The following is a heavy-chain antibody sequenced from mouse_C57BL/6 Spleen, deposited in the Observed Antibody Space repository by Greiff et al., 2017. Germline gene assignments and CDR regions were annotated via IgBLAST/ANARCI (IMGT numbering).Heavy chain of an antibody. D-gene: IGHD2-5*01. CDR2: INPNNGGT. CDR1: GYTFTDYN. CDR3: ASRGYSNYGY. Sequence: VQLKESGPELVKPGASVKMSCKASGYTFTDYNMHWVKQSHGKSLEWIGYINPNNGGTSYNQKFKGKATLTVNKSSSTAYMELRSLTSEASAVYYCASRGYSNYGYWGQGTTLTVSS. V-gene: IGHV1-22*01. J-gene: IGHJ2*01.